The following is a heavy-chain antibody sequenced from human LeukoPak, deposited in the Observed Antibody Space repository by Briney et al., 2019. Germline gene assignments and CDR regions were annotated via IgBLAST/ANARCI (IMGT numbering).Heavy chain of an antibody. V-gene: IGHV3-23*01. CDR1: GFTFSNYW. CDR2: ISGSGDTT. CDR3: ARRYCSSTSCHYFDY. J-gene: IGHJ4*02. Sequence: GGSLRLSCAASGFTFSNYWMIWVRQAPGKGQEWVSGISGSGDTTYYADSVKGRFTISRDNSKNTLYLQMSSLRAEDTAVYYCARRYCSSTSCHYFDYWGQGTLVTVSS. D-gene: IGHD2-2*01.